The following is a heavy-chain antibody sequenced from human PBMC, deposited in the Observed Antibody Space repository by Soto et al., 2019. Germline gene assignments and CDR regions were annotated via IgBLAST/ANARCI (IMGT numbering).Heavy chain of an antibody. D-gene: IGHD7-27*01. CDR2: IYKSATT. CDR3: ARGRYCLTGRCFPNWSDS. CDR1: GDSISNLDYF. J-gene: IGHJ5*01. Sequence: PSETLSLTCSVSGDSISNLDYFWAWIRQPPGQALEYIGYIYKSATTYYNPSFESRVAISADTSKSQFSLNVTSVTAADTAVYFCARGRYCLTGRCFPNWSDSWGQGALVTVSS. V-gene: IGHV4-30-4*01.